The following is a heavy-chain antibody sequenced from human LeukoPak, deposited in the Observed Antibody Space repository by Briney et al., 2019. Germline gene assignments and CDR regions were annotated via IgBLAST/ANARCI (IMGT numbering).Heavy chain of an antibody. CDR3: AREGHDFWSGSRGWFDP. CDR2: THNSGST. Sequence: SETLSLTCTVSAGSITSHDYYWSWIRQAPGKGLGWIVYTHNSGSTFYNPSLKSRFTISVDTSKNQLSLKVRSVTAADTAVYYCAREGHDFWSGSRGWFDPWGQGTLVTVSS. V-gene: IGHV4-30-4*01. D-gene: IGHD3-3*01. J-gene: IGHJ5*02. CDR1: AGSITSHDYY.